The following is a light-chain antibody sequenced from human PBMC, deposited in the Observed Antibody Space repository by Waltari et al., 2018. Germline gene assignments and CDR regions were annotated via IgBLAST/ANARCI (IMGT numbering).Light chain of an antibody. CDR1: QDISNY. V-gene: IGKV1-33*01. J-gene: IGKJ3*01. CDR2: DAS. CDR3: QQYDNLPH. Sequence: DIQMTQSPSSLSASVGDRATITCQASQDISNYLNWYQQKPGKAPKRLIYDASNLETGVPSRFSGSGSGTDFTFTISSLQPEDIATYYCQQYDNLPHFGPGTKVDIK.